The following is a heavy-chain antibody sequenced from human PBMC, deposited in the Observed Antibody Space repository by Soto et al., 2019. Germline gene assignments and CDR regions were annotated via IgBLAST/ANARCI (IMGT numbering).Heavy chain of an antibody. J-gene: IGHJ3*02. V-gene: IGHV4-39*01. CDR3: ARHEGRGVAAIKAFDI. CDR1: GGSISSSSYY. D-gene: IGHD2-15*01. CDR2: IYYSGST. Sequence: SKTLSLTCTVSGGSISSSSYYWGWIRQPPGKGLEWIGSIYYSGSTYYNPSLKSRVTISVDTSKNQFSLKLSSVTAADTAVYYCARHEGRGVAAIKAFDIWGQGTMVTGSS.